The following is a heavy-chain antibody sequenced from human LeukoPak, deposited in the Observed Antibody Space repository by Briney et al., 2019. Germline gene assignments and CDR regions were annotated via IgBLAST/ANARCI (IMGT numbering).Heavy chain of an antibody. CDR2: ISAYNGNT. Sequence: ASVKVSCKASGYTFTSYGISWVRQAPGQGLEWMGWISAYNGNTNYAQKLQGRVTMTTDTSTSTAYMELRSLRSDDTAVYYCARDLNPVYYYDSSGYSFDYWGQGTLVTVSS. CDR3: ARDLNPVYYYDSSGYSFDY. V-gene: IGHV1-18*01. D-gene: IGHD3-22*01. CDR1: GYTFTSYG. J-gene: IGHJ4*02.